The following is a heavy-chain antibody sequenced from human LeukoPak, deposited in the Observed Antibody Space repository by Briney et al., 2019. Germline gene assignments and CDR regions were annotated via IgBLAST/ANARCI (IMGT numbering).Heavy chain of an antibody. CDR2: IYYSGST. V-gene: IGHV4-59*08. J-gene: IGHJ4*02. Sequence: SETLSLTCTVSGGSITSYYWHWIRQPPGKGLEWIGYIYYSGSTNYNPSLKSRVTISVDTSRKQFSLKLSSMTAADTAVYYCARQRVNKWNNLWSFDYWGQGTLVTVSS. CDR3: ARQRVNKWNNLWSFDY. CDR1: GGSITSYY. D-gene: IGHD1/OR15-1a*01.